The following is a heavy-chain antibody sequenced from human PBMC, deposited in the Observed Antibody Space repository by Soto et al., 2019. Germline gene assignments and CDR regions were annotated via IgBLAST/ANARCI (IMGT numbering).Heavy chain of an antibody. CDR1: AYTFTSYH. CDR2: INEFDDDT. D-gene: IGHD2-8*01. Sequence: QAQLEQSGPEVKRPGASLKVSCKASAYTFTSYHISWVRQAPGQGLEWIGWINEFDDDTNYSQKFQDRVTMTAHRSTDTAYLDLRSLGSDDTAIYYCARNLYGRAFDIWGQGTMVTVSS. V-gene: IGHV1-18*04. J-gene: IGHJ3*02. CDR3: ARNLYGRAFDI.